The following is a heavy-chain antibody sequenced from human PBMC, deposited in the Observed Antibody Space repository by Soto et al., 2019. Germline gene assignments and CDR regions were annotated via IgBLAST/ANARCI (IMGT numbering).Heavy chain of an antibody. V-gene: IGHV1-58*01. CDR3: AAERIAAYNNWFDP. J-gene: IGHJ5*02. D-gene: IGHD6-6*01. CDR1: GFTFTSSA. Sequence: SVKVSCKASGFTFTSSAVQWVRQARGQRLEWIGWIVVGSGNTNYAQKFQERVTITRDMSTSTAYMELSSLRSEDTAVYYCAAERIAAYNNWFDPWGQGXLVTVYS. CDR2: IVVGSGNT.